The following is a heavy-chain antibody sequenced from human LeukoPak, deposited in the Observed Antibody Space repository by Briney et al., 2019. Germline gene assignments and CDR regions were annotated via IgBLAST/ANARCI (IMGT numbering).Heavy chain of an antibody. Sequence: SETLSLTCTVSGGSISSSSYYWGWIRQPPGKGLEWIGSIYYSGSTYYNPSLKGRVTIPVDTSKNQFSLKLSSVTAADTAVYYCASRGSYCSGGSCHGDYWGQGTLVTVSS. D-gene: IGHD2-15*01. V-gene: IGHV4-39*01. CDR3: ASRGSYCSGGSCHGDY. CDR2: IYYSGST. CDR1: GGSISSSSYY. J-gene: IGHJ4*02.